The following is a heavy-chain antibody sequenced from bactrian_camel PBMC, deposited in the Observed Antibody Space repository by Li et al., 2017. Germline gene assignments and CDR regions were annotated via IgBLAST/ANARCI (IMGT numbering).Heavy chain of an antibody. CDR1: GVTDARFC. J-gene: IGHJ4*01. CDR2: FYNGDHTT. D-gene: IGHD6*01. CDR3: AEGRGSRGEHCHSLSY. V-gene: IGHV3-2*01. Sequence: HVQLVESGGGSVQAGGSLRLSCAASGVTDARFCMGWFRQAPGKEREAVATFYNGDHTTYYHEPVRGRFTISQDSARNTVYLQMNNLQPEDTATYYCAEGRGSRGEHCHSLSYWGRGTQVTVS.